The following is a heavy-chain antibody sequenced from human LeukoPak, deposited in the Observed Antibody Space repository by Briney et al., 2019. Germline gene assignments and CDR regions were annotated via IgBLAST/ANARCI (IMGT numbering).Heavy chain of an antibody. J-gene: IGHJ5*02. V-gene: IGHV4-34*01. Sequence: SETLSLTCAVYGGSFSGYYWSWIRQPPGKGLEWIGETNHSGSTNYNPSLKSRVTISVDTSKNQFSLKLSSVTAADTAVYYCARGRVWFDPWGQGTLVTVSS. CDR3: ARGRVWFDP. CDR1: GGSFSGYY. CDR2: TNHSGST.